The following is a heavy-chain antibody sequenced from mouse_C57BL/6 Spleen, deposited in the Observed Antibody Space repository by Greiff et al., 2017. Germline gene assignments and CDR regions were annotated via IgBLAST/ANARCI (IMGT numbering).Heavy chain of an antibody. Sequence: QVQLKQSGAELVRPGASVTLSCKASGYTFTDYEMHWVKQTPVHGLEWIGAIDPETGGTAYNQKFKGKAILTADKSSSTAYMQLSSLTSEDSAVYFCARGGSNYGGWFAYWGQGTLVTVSA. CDR1: GYTFTDYE. CDR2: IDPETGGT. V-gene: IGHV1-15*01. D-gene: IGHD2-5*01. J-gene: IGHJ3*01. CDR3: ARGGSNYGGWFAY.